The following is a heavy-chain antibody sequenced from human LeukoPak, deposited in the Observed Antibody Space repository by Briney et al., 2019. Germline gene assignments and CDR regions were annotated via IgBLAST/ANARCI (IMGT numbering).Heavy chain of an antibody. D-gene: IGHD7-27*01. Sequence: GGSLRLSCAASGFTFSSYGMNWVRQAPGKGLEWVSYISGSGRTTYYADSVKGRFTISRDNSKNTLYLQMNSLRAEDTAVYYCARIFMNWGAFDYWGQGTLVTVSS. CDR2: ISGSGRTT. J-gene: IGHJ4*02. CDR1: GFTFSSYG. CDR3: ARIFMNWGAFDY. V-gene: IGHV3-48*01.